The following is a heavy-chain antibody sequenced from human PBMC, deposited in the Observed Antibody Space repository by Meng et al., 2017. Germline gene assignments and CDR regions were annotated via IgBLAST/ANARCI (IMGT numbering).Heavy chain of an antibody. V-gene: IGHV3-21*01. Sequence: GESLKISCAASGFTFSAYRMNWVRQAPGKGLEWVSSISTSSIYIYYADSVKGRFTISRDNAKNSLYLQMNSLRAEDTAVYYCARVGSSWSIDYWGQGTLVTFSS. CDR3: ARVGSSWSIDY. CDR2: ISTSSIYI. D-gene: IGHD6-13*01. CDR1: GFTFSAYR. J-gene: IGHJ4*02.